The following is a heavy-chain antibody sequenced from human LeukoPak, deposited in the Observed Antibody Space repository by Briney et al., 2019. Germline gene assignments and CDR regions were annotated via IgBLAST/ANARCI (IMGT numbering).Heavy chain of an antibody. D-gene: IGHD2-2*02. CDR2: INWNGGST. V-gene: IGHV3-20*04. CDR3: ARKRGYCSSTSCYKGAFDI. CDR1: GFTFDDYG. J-gene: IGHJ3*02. Sequence: GGSLRLSCLASGFTFDDYGMSWVRQAPGKGLEWVSGINWNGGSTGYADSVKGRFTISRDNAKNSLYLQMNSLRAEDTALYYCARKRGYCSSTSCYKGAFDIWGQGTMVTVSS.